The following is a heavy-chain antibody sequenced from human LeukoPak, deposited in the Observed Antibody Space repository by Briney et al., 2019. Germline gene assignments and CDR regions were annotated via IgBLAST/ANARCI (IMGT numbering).Heavy chain of an antibody. CDR3: AKDWSPASGRGGYFDY. CDR2: ISTSSSYI. J-gene: IGHJ4*02. CDR1: GFTFSSYS. D-gene: IGHD6-13*01. Sequence: PGGSLRLSCAAYGFTFSSYSMNWVRQAPGKGLEWVSFISTSSSYIYYADSVKGRFTISRDNSKNTLYLQMNSLRAEDTAVYYCAKDWSPASGRGGYFDYWGQGTLVTVSS. V-gene: IGHV3-21*01.